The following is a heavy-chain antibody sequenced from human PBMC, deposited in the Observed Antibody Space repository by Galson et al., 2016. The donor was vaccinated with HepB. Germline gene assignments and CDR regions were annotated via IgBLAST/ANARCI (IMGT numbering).Heavy chain of an antibody. D-gene: IGHD2-21*02. CDR1: GGSFSSNA. CDR2: IIPIFGTA. CDR3: AGDSEVGDQAFDY. V-gene: IGHV1-69*13. J-gene: IGHJ4*02. Sequence: SVKVSCKASGGSFSSNAISWVRQAPGQGLEWMGGIIPIFGTANYAQKFQGRVTITADESTRTVYMELSSLRSEDTAVYYCAGDSEVGDQAFDYWGQGTLVTVSS.